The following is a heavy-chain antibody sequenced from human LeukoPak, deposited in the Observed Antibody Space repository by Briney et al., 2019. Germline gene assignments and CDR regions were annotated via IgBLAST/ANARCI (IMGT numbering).Heavy chain of an antibody. CDR3: ARDMGDYGGNSGY. CDR2: IYSGGST. J-gene: IGHJ4*02. CDR1: GFTASSNY. V-gene: IGHV3-53*01. D-gene: IGHD4-23*01. Sequence: GGSLRLSCAASGFTASSNYMSWVRQAPGKGLEWVSVIYSGGSTYYADSVKGRFTISRDNSKNTLYLQMNSLRAEDTAVYYCARDMGDYGGNSGYWGQGTLVTVSS.